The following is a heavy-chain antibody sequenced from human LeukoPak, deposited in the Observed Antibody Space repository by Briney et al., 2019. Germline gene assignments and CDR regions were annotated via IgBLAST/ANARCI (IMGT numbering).Heavy chain of an antibody. D-gene: IGHD6-13*01. Sequence: PGGSQRLSCAASGFTFSSYAMSWVRQAPGKGLEWVSAISGSGGSTYYADSVKGRFTISRDNSKNTLYLQMNSLRAEDTAVYYCAKGGYGYSSSWDFDYWGQGTLFTVSS. J-gene: IGHJ4*02. V-gene: IGHV3-23*01. CDR1: GFTFSSYA. CDR2: ISGSGGST. CDR3: AKGGYGYSSSWDFDY.